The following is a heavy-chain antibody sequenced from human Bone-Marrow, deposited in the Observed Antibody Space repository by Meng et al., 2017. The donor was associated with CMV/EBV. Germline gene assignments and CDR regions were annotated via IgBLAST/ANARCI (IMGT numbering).Heavy chain of an antibody. CDR1: GYSVSSTYY. D-gene: IGHD6-6*01. CDR2: IYHTGST. CDR3: ARGLGY. Sequence: TETLSLTCTVSGYSVSSTYYWGWIRQPPGKGLEWIGSIYHTGSTYYNPSLRSRVTISLDTSKNQFSVKLRSVTAADTAVYYCARGLGYWGQGTLVTVSS. J-gene: IGHJ4*02. V-gene: IGHV4-38-2*02.